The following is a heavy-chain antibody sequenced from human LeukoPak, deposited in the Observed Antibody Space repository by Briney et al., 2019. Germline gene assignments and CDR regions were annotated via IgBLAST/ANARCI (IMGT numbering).Heavy chain of an antibody. V-gene: IGHV4-34*01. CDR3: ARGYSGGSFFDP. J-gene: IGHJ5*02. CDR2: INHSGST. Sequence: KPSETLSLTCAVYGGSFSGYYWSWIRQPPGKGLEWIGEINHSGSTNYNPSLKSRVTISVDTSKNRFSLKLSSVTAADTAVYYCARGYSGGSFFDPWGQGTLVTVSS. CDR1: GGSFSGYY. D-gene: IGHD2-15*01.